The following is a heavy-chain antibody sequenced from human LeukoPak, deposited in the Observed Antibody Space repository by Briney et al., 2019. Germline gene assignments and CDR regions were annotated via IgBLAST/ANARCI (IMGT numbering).Heavy chain of an antibody. Sequence: ASVKVSCNASAYTFTSYGISWVRQAPGQGLEWMGWISAYNGNTNYAQKLQGRVTMTTDTSTSTAYMEVRSLRSDDTAVYYCARGGPFPSSSSSREYYLDYWGQGTLVTVSA. CDR1: AYTFTSYG. CDR3: ARGGPFPSSSSSREYYLDY. J-gene: IGHJ4*02. V-gene: IGHV1-18*01. D-gene: IGHD6-6*01. CDR2: ISAYNGNT.